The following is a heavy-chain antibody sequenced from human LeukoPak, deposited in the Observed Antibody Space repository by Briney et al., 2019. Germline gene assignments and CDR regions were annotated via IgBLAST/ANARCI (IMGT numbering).Heavy chain of an antibody. Sequence: PSINLSCKASGYTFTPYYIHTVRQSPSHRLEWMGIINRSGGSTSYAQKFQGRVTINWEMSTSTVYMELSSVRSEDTAVYCCARDRGGSSWYWFDPWGQGTLVTVSS. CDR3: ARDRGGSSWYWFDP. CDR1: GYTFTPYY. J-gene: IGHJ5*02. D-gene: IGHD6-13*01. V-gene: IGHV1-46*01. CDR2: INRSGGST.